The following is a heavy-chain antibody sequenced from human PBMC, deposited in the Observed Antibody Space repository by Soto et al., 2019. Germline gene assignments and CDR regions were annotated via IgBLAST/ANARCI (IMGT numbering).Heavy chain of an antibody. D-gene: IGHD4-17*01. CDR1: GFTFSTYA. V-gene: IGHV3-23*01. Sequence: EAQLLESGGGLVQPGGSLRLSCVASGFTFSTYAMSWVRQAPGKGLEWVSALTPSGGETYYADSVKGRFTISRDNSMNALYLQMNSLRIEDTAVYYCAHPREYGVFDCYDIWGQGTMVTVSS. J-gene: IGHJ3*02. CDR2: LTPSGGET. CDR3: AHPREYGVFDCYDI.